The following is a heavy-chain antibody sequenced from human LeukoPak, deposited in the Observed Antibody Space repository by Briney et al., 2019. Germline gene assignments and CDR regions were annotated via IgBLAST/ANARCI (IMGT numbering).Heavy chain of an antibody. CDR3: ASRAAAGNHYYYYGMDV. CDR1: GFTFSSYW. D-gene: IGHD6-13*01. CDR2: INSDGSST. V-gene: IGHV3-74*01. J-gene: IGHJ6*02. Sequence: GGSLRLSCAASGFTFSSYWMHWVRQAPGKGLVWVSRINSDGSSTSYADSVKGRFTISRDNAKNTLYLQMNSLRAEDTAVYYCASRAAAGNHYYYYGMDVWGQGTTVTVSS.